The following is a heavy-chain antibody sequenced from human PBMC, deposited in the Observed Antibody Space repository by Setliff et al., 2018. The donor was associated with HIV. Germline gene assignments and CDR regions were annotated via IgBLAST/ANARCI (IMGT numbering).Heavy chain of an antibody. CDR1: GFTFDDYG. CDR3: AKGDYYDTTYDAFDI. V-gene: IGHV3-7*01. Sequence: GGSLRLSCAASGFTFDDYGMSWVRQAPGKGLEWVANINPDGSDKYHVDSVKGRFTISRDNAKNSLYLQMNSLRAEDTAAYYCAKGDYYDTTYDAFDIWGQGTMVTVSS. D-gene: IGHD3-22*01. J-gene: IGHJ3*02. CDR2: INPDGSDK.